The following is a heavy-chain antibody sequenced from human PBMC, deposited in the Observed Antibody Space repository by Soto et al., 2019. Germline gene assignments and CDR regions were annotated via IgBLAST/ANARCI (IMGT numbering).Heavy chain of an antibody. CDR1: GGSISSYY. V-gene: IGHV4-59*08. D-gene: IGHD3-22*01. CDR2: IYYSGST. CDR3: ARLTGYYDSSGYYYWFDP. Sequence: QVQLQESGPGLVKPSETLSLTCTVSGGSISSYYWSWIRQPPGKGLEWIGYIYYSGSTNYNPSLKRRVTISVDTSKNQFSLKLSSVTAADTAVYYCARLTGYYDSSGYYYWFDPWGQGTLVTVSS. J-gene: IGHJ5*02.